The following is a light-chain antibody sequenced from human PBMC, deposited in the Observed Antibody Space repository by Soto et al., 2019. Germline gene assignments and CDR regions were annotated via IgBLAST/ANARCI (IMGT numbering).Light chain of an antibody. CDR1: QSVSSN. J-gene: IGKJ2*01. CDR3: QQYNNWPPYT. CDR2: GAS. Sequence: EKVMTQSPATLSVSPGERATLSCRASQSVSSNLAWYQQKPGQAPRLLIYGASTRATGIPARFSGSGSGTEFTPTISSLQSEDVADYYCQQYNNWPPYTFGQGTKLEIK. V-gene: IGKV3-15*01.